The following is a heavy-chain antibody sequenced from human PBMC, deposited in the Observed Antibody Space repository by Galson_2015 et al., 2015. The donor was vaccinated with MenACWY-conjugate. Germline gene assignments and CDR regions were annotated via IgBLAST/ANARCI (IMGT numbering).Heavy chain of an antibody. V-gene: IGHV3-21*01. D-gene: IGHD2/OR15-2a*01. CDR2: ITSGSDYI. J-gene: IGHJ4*02. Sequence: SLRLSCAASGFTFNTYTMNWVRQAPGEGLEWVSSITSGSDYIYYADSVKGRFTVSRDNAENSLYLRMNSLRPEDTAVYYCAREDLAWAFGLDYWGRGTLVTVSS. CDR3: AREDLAWAFGLDY. CDR1: GFTFNTYT.